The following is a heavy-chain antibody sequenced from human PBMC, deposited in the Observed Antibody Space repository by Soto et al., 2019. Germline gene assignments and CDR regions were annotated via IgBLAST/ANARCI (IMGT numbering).Heavy chain of an antibody. Sequence: QLQLQESGPGLVKPSETLSLTCTVSGGSISSSSYYWGWIRQPPGKGLEWIGSIYYSGSTYYNPSLKSRVTISVDTSKNQFSLKLSSVTAADTAVYYCARIGTTVTPAYVSSLYYYGMDVWGQGTTVTVSS. D-gene: IGHD4-4*01. CDR2: IYYSGST. CDR1: GGSISSSSYY. J-gene: IGHJ6*02. V-gene: IGHV4-39*01. CDR3: ARIGTTVTPAYVSSLYYYGMDV.